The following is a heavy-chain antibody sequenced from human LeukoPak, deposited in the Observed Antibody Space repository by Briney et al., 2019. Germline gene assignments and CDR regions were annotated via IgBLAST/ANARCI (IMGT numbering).Heavy chain of an antibody. Sequence: GGTLRLSCVASGFTFSNYGMNWVRQAPGKGLEWVATIRQDGSQKYYVDSVKGRFTISRDNAKNSLYLQMNSLRAEDTAVYYCARESGSVTSEVDFDYWGQGTLVTVSS. J-gene: IGHJ4*02. D-gene: IGHD4-17*01. CDR1: GFTFSNYG. V-gene: IGHV3-7*01. CDR3: ARESGSVTSEVDFDY. CDR2: IRQDGSQK.